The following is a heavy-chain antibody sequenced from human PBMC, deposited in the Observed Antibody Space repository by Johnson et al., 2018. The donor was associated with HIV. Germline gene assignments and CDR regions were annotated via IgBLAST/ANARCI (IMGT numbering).Heavy chain of an antibody. V-gene: IGHV3-15*01. CDR1: GFTFSHAW. Sequence: VQLMESGGGLVQPGGSLRLSCAASGFTFSHAWMSWVRQAPGKGLEWVGRIKTKTDGGTIDYDAPVKDRFSISRDDSKNTLYLQMNSLRAEDTAVYYCAKDPVVTRAFDIWGQGTMVTVSS. CDR3: AKDPVVTRAFDI. D-gene: IGHD4-23*01. J-gene: IGHJ3*02. CDR2: IKTKTDGGTI.